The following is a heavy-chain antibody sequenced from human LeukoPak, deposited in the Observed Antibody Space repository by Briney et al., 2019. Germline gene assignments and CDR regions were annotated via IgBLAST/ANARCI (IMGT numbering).Heavy chain of an antibody. CDR3: ARDLPVGYYGSRSYYDY. J-gene: IGHJ4*02. D-gene: IGHD3-10*01. Sequence: PGGSLRLSCAASGFTFSSYSMNWVRQAPGKGLEWVSYISSSSSTIYYADSVKGRFTISRDNAKNSLYLQMNSLRDEDTAVYYCARDLPVGYYGSRSYYDYWGQGTLVTVSS. CDR1: GFTFSSYS. V-gene: IGHV3-48*02. CDR2: ISSSSSTI.